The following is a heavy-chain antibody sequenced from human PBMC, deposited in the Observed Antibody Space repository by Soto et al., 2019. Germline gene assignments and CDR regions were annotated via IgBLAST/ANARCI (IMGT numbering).Heavy chain of an antibody. Sequence: QVQLVQSGAEVRKPGASVTVSCRSSGDSFNDYYIHWVRQAPGQGFEWMGWINPNGGVTKYAKKFQGWVSMTRDASIRTVYMQLSRLRSDDTAVYYCARESGGATATLDYYYFYMDVWGTGTMVTVSS. V-gene: IGHV1-2*04. CDR2: INPNGGVT. CDR1: GDSFNDYY. CDR3: ARESGGATATLDYYYFYMDV. D-gene: IGHD5-12*01. J-gene: IGHJ6*03.